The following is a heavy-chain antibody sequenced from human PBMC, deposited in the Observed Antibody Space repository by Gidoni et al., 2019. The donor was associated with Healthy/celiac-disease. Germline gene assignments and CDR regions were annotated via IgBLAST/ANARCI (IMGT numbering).Heavy chain of an antibody. V-gene: IGHV4-34*01. D-gene: IGHD1-26*01. J-gene: IGHJ5*02. CDR2: INHSRST. CDR1: GGSLMGSY. CDR3: ARIPPRSFIVGATPGKGWFDP. Sequence: QVQLQQWGAGLVKPSETLSLTCAVYGGSLMGSYWSWIRQPPWKGLEWLGEINHSRSTNYNPALKILASISFDTSQTQFSLKLSSVTAADAAVYYCARIPPRSFIVGATPGKGWFDPWGQGTLVTFSS.